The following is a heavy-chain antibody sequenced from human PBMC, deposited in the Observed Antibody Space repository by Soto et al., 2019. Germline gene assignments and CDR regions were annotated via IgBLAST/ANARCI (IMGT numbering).Heavy chain of an antibody. Sequence: QVQLVQSGAEVKKPGSSVKVSCKASGGTFSSYAISWVRQAPGQGLEWMGGIIPIFGTANYAQKFQGRVTITADESTSTAYMELSSRRSEDTAVYYCARVNTIFGVVISKNWFDPWGQGTLVTVSS. CDR2: IIPIFGTA. V-gene: IGHV1-69*12. D-gene: IGHD3-3*01. CDR1: GGTFSSYA. CDR3: ARVNTIFGVVISKNWFDP. J-gene: IGHJ5*02.